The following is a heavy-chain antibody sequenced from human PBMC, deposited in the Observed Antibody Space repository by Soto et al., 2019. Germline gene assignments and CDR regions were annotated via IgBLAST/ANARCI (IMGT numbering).Heavy chain of an antibody. CDR3: ATVHSTSRSFDY. D-gene: IGHD6-6*01. CDR2: TGLNGRTT. CDR1: GFTFSMSA. J-gene: IGHJ4*02. V-gene: IGHV3-23*01. Sequence: EVQLLESGGGLVQPGGFLRLSCAASGFTFSMSAMTWVHQAPGKGLEWVSTTGLNGRTTYYADSVKGRFTVSRDNSKNTLDLHMSSLRAEDTAVYYCATVHSTSRSFDYWGQGTLVTVSS.